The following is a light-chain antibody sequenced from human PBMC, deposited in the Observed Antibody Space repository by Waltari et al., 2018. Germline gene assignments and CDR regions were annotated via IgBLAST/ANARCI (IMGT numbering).Light chain of an antibody. V-gene: IGLV3-1*01. Sequence: SYELTPPPSVSVSPDQTASITCSGDKLEEKYASWYQQKPGQSPVLVIYQDNRRPSGIPERFSGSTSGNTATLTISGTQALDEADYYCQAWDRNTYVVFGGGTKLTVL. CDR2: QDN. CDR3: QAWDRNTYVV. CDR1: KLEEKY. J-gene: IGLJ2*01.